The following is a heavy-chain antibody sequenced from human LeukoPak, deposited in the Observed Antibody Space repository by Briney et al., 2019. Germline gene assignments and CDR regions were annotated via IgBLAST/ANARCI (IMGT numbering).Heavy chain of an antibody. CDR1: GYGFTTYD. D-gene: IGHD3-22*01. CDR2: MKPNTGNT. CDR3: ARTYYYDNIAEKWFGP. J-gene: IGHJ5*02. Sequence: ASVNVSCKASGYGFTTYDIAWVRHATGQGIEWMGWMKPNTGNTGYAQRCQGRVATTSDTSIRTAPIEWTSPTSEDTAVHYFARTYYYDNIAEKWFGPWGKGTLVTVS. V-gene: IGHV1-8*01.